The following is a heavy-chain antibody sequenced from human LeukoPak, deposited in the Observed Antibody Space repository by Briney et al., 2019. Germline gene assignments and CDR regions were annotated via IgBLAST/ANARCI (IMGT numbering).Heavy chain of an antibody. CDR1: GFSFSSYS. V-gene: IGHV3-21*01. J-gene: IGHJ4*02. CDR3: ARVWSDCYISNCYISEY. Sequence: GSLRLSCEASGFSFSSYSMNWVRQAPGERPEWVSSISSRSTYIYYADSVKGRFTISRDDAKNSLFLQMNSLRAEDTAVYYCARVWSDCYISNCYISEYWGQGTLVTVSS. D-gene: IGHD3-3*01. CDR2: ISSRSTYI.